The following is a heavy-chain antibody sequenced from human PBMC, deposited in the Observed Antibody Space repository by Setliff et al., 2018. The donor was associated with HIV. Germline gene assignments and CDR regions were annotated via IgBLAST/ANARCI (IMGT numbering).Heavy chain of an antibody. CDR3: VRQEDCGGDCVLGY. J-gene: IGHJ4*02. D-gene: IGHD2-21*02. Sequence: SETLSLTCAVYGGSFSCFYWNWIRQPPGKGLEWIGEINHSGSTNYNPSLKSRVTISVDTSKNQFSLRLSSVTAADTAVYYCVRQEDCGGDCVLGYWGQGTLVTVSS. V-gene: IGHV4-34*01. CDR2: INHSGST. CDR1: GGSFSCFY.